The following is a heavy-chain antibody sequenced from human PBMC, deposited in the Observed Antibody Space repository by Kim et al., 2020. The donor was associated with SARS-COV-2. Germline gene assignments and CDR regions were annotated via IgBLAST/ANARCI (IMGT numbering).Heavy chain of an antibody. Sequence: DSVKGRFTISRDKSKNSLYLQMNSQRAEDTAVYYCARESDVDTAMVYGMDVWGQGTTVTVAS. J-gene: IGHJ6*02. CDR3: ARESDVDTAMVYGMDV. V-gene: IGHV3-30*07. D-gene: IGHD5-18*01.